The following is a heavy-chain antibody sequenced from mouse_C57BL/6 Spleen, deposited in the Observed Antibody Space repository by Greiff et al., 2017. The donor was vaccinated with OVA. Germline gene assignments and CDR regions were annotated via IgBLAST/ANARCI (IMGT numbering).Heavy chain of an antibody. CDR2: IDPANGNT. V-gene: IGHV14-3*01. J-gene: IGHJ4*01. CDR1: GFNIKNTY. D-gene: IGHD1-1*01. CDR3: AREGIYYYGSSYRNYAMDY. Sequence: EVKLVESVAELVRPGASVKLSCTASGFNIKNTYMHWVKQRPEQGLEWIGRIDPANGNTKYAPKFQGKATITADTSSNTAYLQLSSLTSEDTAIYYCAREGIYYYGSSYRNYAMDYWGQGTSVTVSS.